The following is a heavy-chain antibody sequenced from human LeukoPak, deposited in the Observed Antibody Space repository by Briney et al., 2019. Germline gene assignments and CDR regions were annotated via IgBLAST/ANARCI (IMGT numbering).Heavy chain of an antibody. V-gene: IGHV1-18*01. J-gene: IGHJ4*02. CDR1: GYTFTSYG. CDR3: ARDYVWGSYRLGFDY. Sequence: GASVNVSCTASGYTFTSYGISWVRQAPGQGLEWMGWISAYNVNTNYAQKLQGRVTMTTDTSTSTAYMELRSLRSDDTAVYYCARDYVWGSYRLGFDYWGQGTLVTVSS. CDR2: ISAYNVNT. D-gene: IGHD3-16*02.